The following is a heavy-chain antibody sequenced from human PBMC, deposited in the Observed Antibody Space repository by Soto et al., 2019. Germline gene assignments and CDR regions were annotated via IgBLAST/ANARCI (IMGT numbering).Heavy chain of an antibody. CDR3: AREKYSVYVIFDY. V-gene: IGHV1-3*01. J-gene: IGHJ4*02. D-gene: IGHD5-12*01. Sequence: QVQLVQSGAEVKKPGASVKVSCKASGYTFTGYAMHWVRQAPGQRLEWMGWINAGNGNTKYSQQFQGRVTITRDTSASTAYMELSSLRSEDTAVYYCAREKYSVYVIFDYWGQGTLVTVSS. CDR1: GYTFTGYA. CDR2: INAGNGNT.